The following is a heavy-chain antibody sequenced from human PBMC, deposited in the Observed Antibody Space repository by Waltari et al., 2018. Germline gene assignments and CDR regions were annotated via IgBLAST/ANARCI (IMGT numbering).Heavy chain of an antibody. D-gene: IGHD5-12*01. CDR3: ARHWKKSGYRFDP. V-gene: IGHV4-39*01. Sequence: QLQLQESGPGLVKPSETLSLTCTVSGGSISSSSYYWGWIRQSPGKGLEWIGNIYYSGGTDYGGRTYYNPTLKSRVSISGDTSKNQFSLKLSSVTAADTAVYYCARHWKKSGYRFDPWGQGTLVTVSS. J-gene: IGHJ5*02. CDR2: IYYSGGT. CDR1: GGSISSSSYY.